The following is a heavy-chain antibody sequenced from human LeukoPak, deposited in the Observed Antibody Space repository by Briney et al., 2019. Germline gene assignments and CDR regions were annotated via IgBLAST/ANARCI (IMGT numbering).Heavy chain of an antibody. CDR2: INPKSGDT. J-gene: IGHJ1*01. V-gene: IGHV1-2*02. Sequence: GASVKVSCKASGYIFTDYYIHSVRQAPGQGLEWMGWINPKSGDTNYAQKFQGRVTMTRDTSITTSYIELSRLRSEDTAVYYCARRGSSSSEYFQRWGQGTLVTVSS. CDR3: ARRGSSSSEYFQR. CDR1: GYIFTDYY. D-gene: IGHD6-6*01.